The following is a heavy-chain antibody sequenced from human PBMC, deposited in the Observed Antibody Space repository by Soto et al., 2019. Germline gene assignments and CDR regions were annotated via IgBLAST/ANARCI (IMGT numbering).Heavy chain of an antibody. CDR3: AALPKTYYYGSGRGGNY. D-gene: IGHD3-10*01. CDR1: GYTLTELS. CDR2: FDPEDGET. J-gene: IGHJ4*02. Sequence: ASVKVSCKVSGYTLTELSMHWVRQAPGKGLEWMGGFDPEDGETIYAQKFQGRVTMTEDTSTDTAYMELSSLRSEDTAVYYCAALPKTYYYGSGRGGNYWGQGTLVTVSS. V-gene: IGHV1-24*01.